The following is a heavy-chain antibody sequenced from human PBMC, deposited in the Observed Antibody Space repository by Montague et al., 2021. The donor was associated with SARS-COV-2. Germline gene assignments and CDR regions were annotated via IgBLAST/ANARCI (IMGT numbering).Heavy chain of an antibody. CDR3: ARNPGEYYGLDV. J-gene: IGHJ6*02. CDR1: GGFIRNYY. CDR2: IYSSGRI. V-gene: IGHV4-4*07. Sequence: SETLSLTCNVSGGFIRNYYWSWIRQPAGKGLEWIGRIYSSGRINYNPSRKTRITLSVDTSKNQLSLRLNSVTAADTAVYYCARNPGEYYGLDVWGQGTTVTVSS. D-gene: IGHD3-10*01.